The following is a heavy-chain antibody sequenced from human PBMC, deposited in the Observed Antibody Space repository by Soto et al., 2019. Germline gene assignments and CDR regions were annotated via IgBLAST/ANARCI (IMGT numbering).Heavy chain of an antibody. J-gene: IGHJ4*02. D-gene: IGHD6-19*01. V-gene: IGHV3-21*01. CDR2: ISGSGKYI. CDR1: GFSFSAYS. CDR3: ARDPRAGAGDYFDY. Sequence: EVQLVESGGGLVKPGGSLRLSCAASGFSFSAYSMDWVRQAPGKGPEWVASISGSGKYIYYADSVKSRFTISRDNARNSLYLQMNSLRAEDTAVYYCARDPRAGAGDYFDYWGQGTLVTVSS.